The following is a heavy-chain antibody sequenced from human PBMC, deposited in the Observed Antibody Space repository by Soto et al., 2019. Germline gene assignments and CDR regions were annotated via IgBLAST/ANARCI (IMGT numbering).Heavy chain of an antibody. Sequence: QVQLVQSGAEVKKPGASVKVSCKASGYTFTSYGISWVRQAPGQGLEWMGWISAYNGNTNYAQKLQGRVTMTTDTSTSTAYMELRSLRFDDTAVYYCARDIRNIAVAASKYFQHWGQGTLVTVSS. D-gene: IGHD6-19*01. V-gene: IGHV1-18*01. CDR1: GYTFTSYG. CDR3: ARDIRNIAVAASKYFQH. J-gene: IGHJ1*01. CDR2: ISAYNGNT.